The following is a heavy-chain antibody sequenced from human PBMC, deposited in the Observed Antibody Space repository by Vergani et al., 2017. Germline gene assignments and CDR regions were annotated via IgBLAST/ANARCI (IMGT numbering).Heavy chain of an antibody. CDR3: AKGGNCTNGVCPIYWYFDL. V-gene: IGHV3-23*04. CDR2: ISGSGGST. D-gene: IGHD2-8*01. CDR1: GFTFSSYA. Sequence: EVQLVESGGGLDKPGGSLRLSCAASGFTFSSYAMSWVRQAPGKGLEWVSAISGSGGSTYYADSVKGRFTISRDNSKNTLYLQMNSLRAEDTAVYYCAKGGNCTNGVCPIYWYFDLWGRGTLVTVSS. J-gene: IGHJ2*01.